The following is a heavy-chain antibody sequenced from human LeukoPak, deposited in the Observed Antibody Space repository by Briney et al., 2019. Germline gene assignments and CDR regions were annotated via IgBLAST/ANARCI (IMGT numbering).Heavy chain of an antibody. CDR1: GYTFSNYN. V-gene: IGHV1-46*01. D-gene: IGHD5-12*01. CDR2: VNPSGDST. CDR3: ARVYSGYGSGYFDY. J-gene: IGHJ4*02. Sequence: GASVKVSCKASGYTFSNYNIHWLRQAPGQGLEWMGIVNPSGDSTNYAQKFQGRVTITADESTSTAYMELSSLRSEDTAVYYCARVYSGYGSGYFDYWGQGTLVTVSS.